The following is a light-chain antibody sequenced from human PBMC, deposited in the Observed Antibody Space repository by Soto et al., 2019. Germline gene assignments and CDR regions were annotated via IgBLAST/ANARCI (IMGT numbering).Light chain of an antibody. CDR1: SNDVGAFDS. CDR3: SSYTSSSTPFYV. CDR2: EVS. V-gene: IGLV2-14*01. J-gene: IGLJ1*01. Sequence: QSALTQPPSASGSPGQSVTISCTGTSNDVGAFDSVSWYQQHPGKAPKLMIYEVSNRPSGVSNRFSGSKSGNTASLTISGLQAEDEADYYCSSYTSSSTPFYVFGTGTKVTVL.